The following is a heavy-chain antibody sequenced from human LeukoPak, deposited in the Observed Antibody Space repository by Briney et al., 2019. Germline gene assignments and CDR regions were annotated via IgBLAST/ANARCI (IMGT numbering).Heavy chain of an antibody. CDR3: ARDRVGSGWPRPWYFEF. Sequence: ASVKVSCKPSGYTFTGYYLHWVRQAPGQALEWMGWMNLNTGATAYAQNFQGRVAMSRDTSIDTAYMDLSSLTSDDTAVYYCARDRVGSGWPRPWYFEFWGQGTLVTVCS. CDR2: MNLNTGAT. CDR1: GYTFTGYY. D-gene: IGHD6-19*01. J-gene: IGHJ4*02. V-gene: IGHV1-2*02.